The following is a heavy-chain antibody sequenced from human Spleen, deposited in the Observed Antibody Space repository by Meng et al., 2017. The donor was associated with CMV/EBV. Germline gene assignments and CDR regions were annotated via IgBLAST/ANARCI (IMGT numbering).Heavy chain of an antibody. D-gene: IGHD2-8*01. V-gene: IGHV5-51*01. CDR1: GFTFGDYG. CDR3: AANGPQFAFDI. J-gene: IGHJ3*02. CDR2: IYPGDSDT. Sequence: GESLKISCTGSGFTFGDYGISWVRQMPGKGLEWMGIIYPGDSDTRYSPSFQGQVTISADKSISTAYLQWSSLKASDTAMYYCAANGPQFAFDIWGQGTMVTVSS.